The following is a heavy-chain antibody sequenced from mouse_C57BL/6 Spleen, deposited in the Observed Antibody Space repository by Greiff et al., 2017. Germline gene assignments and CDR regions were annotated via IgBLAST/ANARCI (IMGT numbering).Heavy chain of an antibody. Sequence: QVQLQQPGPELVKPGASVKLSCKASGYPFTSYWMHWVKQRPGQGLEWIGNIDPSNGSTNYNEKFKSKATLTVDKSSSTAYMQLSSLTSEDSAVYYCARKYGPYAIDYWGQGTSVTVSS. CDR3: ARKYGPYAIDY. J-gene: IGHJ4*01. D-gene: IGHD2-10*02. CDR2: IDPSNGST. CDR1: GYPFTSYW. V-gene: IGHV1-53*01.